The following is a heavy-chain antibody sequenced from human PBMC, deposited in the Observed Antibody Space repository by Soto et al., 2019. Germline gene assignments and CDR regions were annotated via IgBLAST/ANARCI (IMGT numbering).Heavy chain of an antibody. Sequence: QITLKESGPTLVKPTQTLTLTCTFSGFSLSTSGAGVDWIRQPPGKALEWLALISWDDDKAYRPSLERRLTIXXXTXXYQVVTTITNMDSVHTATSYYAYLPCSGGSCYWFSFSGMDVWGQGTTVTVSS. CDR1: GFSLSTSGAG. V-gene: IGHV2-5*02. J-gene: IGHJ6*02. D-gene: IGHD2-15*01. CDR2: ISWDDDK. CDR3: AYLPCSGGSCYWFSFSGMDV.